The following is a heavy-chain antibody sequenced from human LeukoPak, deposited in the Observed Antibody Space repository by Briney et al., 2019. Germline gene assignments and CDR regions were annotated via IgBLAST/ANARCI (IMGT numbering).Heavy chain of an antibody. J-gene: IGHJ4*02. V-gene: IGHV3-74*01. D-gene: IGHD3-3*01. CDR1: GFTFSSYW. CDR2: INSDGSST. CDR3: AMGEYDFWSGPLDY. Sequence: GGSLRLSCAASGFTFSSYWMHWVREAPGRGLVWVSRINSDGSSTSYADSVKGRFTISRDNAKNTLYLQMNSLRAEDTAVYYCAMGEYDFWSGPLDYWGQGTLVTVSS.